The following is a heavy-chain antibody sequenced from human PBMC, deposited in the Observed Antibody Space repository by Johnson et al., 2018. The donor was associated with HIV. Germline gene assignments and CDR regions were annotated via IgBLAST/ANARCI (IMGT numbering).Heavy chain of an antibody. J-gene: IGHJ3*02. CDR3: ARGDNAAAGDAFDI. CDR2: IYSGGST. V-gene: IGHV3-66*01. CDR1: GFTVSSNY. D-gene: IGHD6-13*01. Sequence: VQLVESGGGVVRPGGSLRLSCAASGFTVSSNYMSWVRQAPGKGLEWVSVIYSGGSTYYADSVKGRFTITRDNSKNTLYLQMNSLRAEATAVYFCARGDNAAAGDAFDIWGQGTMVTVSS.